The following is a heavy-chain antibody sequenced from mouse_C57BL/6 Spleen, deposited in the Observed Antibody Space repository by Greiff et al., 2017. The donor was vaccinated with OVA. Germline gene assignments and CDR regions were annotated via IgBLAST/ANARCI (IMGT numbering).Heavy chain of an antibody. Sequence: QVQLQQSGAELARPGASVKLSCKASGYTFTSYGISWVKQRTGQGLEWIGEIYPRSGNTYYNAKFKGKATLTADKSSSTAYMELRSLTSEDSAVYFCARDSNYVDYAMDYWGQGTSVTVSS. CDR3: ARDSNYVDYAMDY. CDR1: GYTFTSYG. D-gene: IGHD2-5*01. V-gene: IGHV1-81*01. CDR2: IYPRSGNT. J-gene: IGHJ4*01.